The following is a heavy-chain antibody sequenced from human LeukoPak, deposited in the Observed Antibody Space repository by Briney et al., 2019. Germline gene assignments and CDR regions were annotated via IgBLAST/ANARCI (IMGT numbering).Heavy chain of an antibody. CDR1: GGSFSGYY. D-gene: IGHD4-23*01. CDR3: ARMGDYGGNSWHFDY. CDR2: ISHSGST. J-gene: IGHJ4*02. V-gene: IGHV4-34*01. Sequence: SETLSLTCALSGGSFSGYYWSWIRQPPGKGLEWIGEISHSGSTNYNPSLKSRVTISVDTSKNQFSLKLSSVTAADTAVYYCARMGDYGGNSWHFDYWGQGTLVTVSS.